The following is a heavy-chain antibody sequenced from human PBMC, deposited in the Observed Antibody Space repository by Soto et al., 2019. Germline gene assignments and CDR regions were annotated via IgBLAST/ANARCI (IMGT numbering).Heavy chain of an antibody. V-gene: IGHV4-31*03. J-gene: IGHJ4*02. Sequence: QVQLQESGPGLVKPSQTLSLTCTVSGGSISSGGYYWSWIRQHPGKGLGWIGYIYYSGSTYYNPPLKSGVTIAVDRSKNQFSLKLSSVTAADTAVYYCARGIVLMGTLRTRVFDYWGQGTLVTVSS. CDR2: IYYSGST. CDR3: ARGIVLMGTLRTRVFDY. CDR1: GGSISSGGYY. D-gene: IGHD2-8*01.